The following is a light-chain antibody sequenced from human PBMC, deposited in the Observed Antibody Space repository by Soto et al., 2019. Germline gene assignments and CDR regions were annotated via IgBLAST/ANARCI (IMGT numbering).Light chain of an antibody. CDR1: QSVSSSC. Sequence: EIVLTQSPGTLSLSPGERATLSCRASQSVSSSCLAWYQQKPGQAPRLLIYDASSRATGIPARFSGSGSGTDFSLAISGLETEGFAVYYCQQYGSSPRTFGQGTKLEVK. J-gene: IGKJ2*01. CDR3: QQYGSSPRT. V-gene: IGKV3-20*01. CDR2: DAS.